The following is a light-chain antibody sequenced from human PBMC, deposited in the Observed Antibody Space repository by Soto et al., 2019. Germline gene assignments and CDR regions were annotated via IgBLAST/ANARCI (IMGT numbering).Light chain of an antibody. J-gene: IGKJ1*01. V-gene: IGKV1-5*03. CDR2: QAS. CDR3: LQSSRYPWT. CDR1: HSVSTW. Sequence: DIQMTQSPSTLSASVGDRVTIACRASHSVSTWLAWYQQKPGKAPKLLIYQASSLESGVPSRFSGSGSGTEFTLAISSLQPDDSATYFCLQSSRYPWTFGQGTKVEIK.